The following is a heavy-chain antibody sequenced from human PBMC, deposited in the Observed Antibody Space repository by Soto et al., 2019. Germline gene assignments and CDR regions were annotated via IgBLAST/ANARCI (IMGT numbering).Heavy chain of an antibody. D-gene: IGHD3-10*01. CDR1: GGTFNSYG. Sequence: QDHLAQSGAEVKKPGSSVTVSCKASGGTFNSYGISWVRQAPGQGLDWMGVIIPLYGTVNYAQKFQGRVSITADKSTSTAYMDLSSLRSDDTAVYYCARDPGRGSFWGFGLDVWGQGTTVTVS. CDR3: ARDPGRGSFWGFGLDV. CDR2: IIPLYGTV. J-gene: IGHJ6*02. V-gene: IGHV1-69*06.